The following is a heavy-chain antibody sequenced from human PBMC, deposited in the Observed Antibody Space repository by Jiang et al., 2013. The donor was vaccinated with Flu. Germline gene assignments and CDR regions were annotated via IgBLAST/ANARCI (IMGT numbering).Heavy chain of an antibody. Sequence: GAEVKKPGSSVKVSCKASGGTFSSYTISWVRQAPGQGLEWMGRIIPILGIANYAQKFQGRVTITADKSTSTAYMELSSLRSEDTAVYYCARDRTIFGVAHFDYWGQGTLVTVSS. J-gene: IGHJ4*02. V-gene: IGHV1-69*04. D-gene: IGHD3-3*01. CDR3: ARDRTIFGVAHFDY. CDR2: IIPILGIA. CDR1: GGTFSSYT.